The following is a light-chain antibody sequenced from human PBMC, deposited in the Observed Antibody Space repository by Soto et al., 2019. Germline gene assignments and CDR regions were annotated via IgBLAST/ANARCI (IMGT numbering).Light chain of an antibody. V-gene: IGLV2-14*01. CDR3: SSYTGSSTLYV. J-gene: IGLJ1*01. CDR2: EVT. CDR1: SSDGGTYNY. Sequence: QSALTQPASVSGSPGQSITISCTGTSSDGGTYNYVSWYQQHPGKAPKVMIYEVTYRPSGVSNRFSGSKSGNTASLTISGLQAEDEAEYYCSSYTGSSTLYVFGTGTKVPVL.